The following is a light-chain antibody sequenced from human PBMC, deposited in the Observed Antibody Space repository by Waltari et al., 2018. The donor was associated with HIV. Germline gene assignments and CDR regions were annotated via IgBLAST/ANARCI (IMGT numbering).Light chain of an antibody. Sequence: DIQMTQSPSSLSASVGDRVTIICRASQGVDNYLNWYQQRPGKSPKLLIYATSTLDSGVPSRFSGSGSGTRFTLTITNLQPEDFVSYLCQQTSSTPHTFGQGTRVEIK. J-gene: IGKJ2*01. V-gene: IGKV1-39*01. CDR3: QQTSSTPHT. CDR1: QGVDNY. CDR2: ATS.